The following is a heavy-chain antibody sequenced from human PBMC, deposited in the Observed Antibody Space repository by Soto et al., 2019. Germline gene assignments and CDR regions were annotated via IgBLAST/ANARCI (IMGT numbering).Heavy chain of an antibody. J-gene: IGHJ3*02. CDR2: IKYSGTT. CDR3: ARHGITGSYYDAFDI. CDR1: DGYITRTRSH. D-gene: IGHD1-26*01. V-gene: IGHV4-39*01. Sequence: SATLSLNRTISDGYITRTRSHWGSIRQPPGKGLEWIASIKYSGTTFYNPSLKSRVTLSVDTSKNQFALKLSSVTAAETAVYYCARHGITGSYYDAFDIWGQGTMVT.